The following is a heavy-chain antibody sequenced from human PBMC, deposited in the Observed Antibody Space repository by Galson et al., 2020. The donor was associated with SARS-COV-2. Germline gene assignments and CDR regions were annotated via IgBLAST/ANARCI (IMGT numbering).Heavy chain of an antibody. CDR1: GFTFSSYA. CDR2: ISYDGSNK. D-gene: IGHD4-17*01. CDR3: AREDLSGDSFDY. J-gene: IGHJ4*02. V-gene: IGHV3-30*01. Sequence: GESLKISCAASGFTFSSYAMHWVRQAPGKGLEWVAVISYDGSNKYYADSVKGRFTISRDNSKNTLYLQMNSLRAKDTAVYYCAREDLSGDSFDYWGQGTLVTVSS.